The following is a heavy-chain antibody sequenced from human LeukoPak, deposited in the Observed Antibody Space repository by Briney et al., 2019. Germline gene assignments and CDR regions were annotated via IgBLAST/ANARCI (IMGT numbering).Heavy chain of an antibody. D-gene: IGHD6-13*01. V-gene: IGHV3-23*01. CDR1: GFTFSSYA. Sequence: GGSLRLSCAASGFTFSSYAMSWVRQAPGKGLEWVSTISGSGGSTYYADSVKGRFTISRDNSKNTLYLQMNSLRAEDTAVYYCAKDIAAAADPYDAFDIWGQGTMVTVSS. CDR3: AKDIAAAADPYDAFDI. J-gene: IGHJ3*02. CDR2: ISGSGGST.